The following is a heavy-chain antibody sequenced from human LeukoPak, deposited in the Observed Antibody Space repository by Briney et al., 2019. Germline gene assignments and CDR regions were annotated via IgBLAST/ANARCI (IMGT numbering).Heavy chain of an antibody. Sequence: GGSLRLSCAASGFTFSSYWMHWVRQAPGKGLEWVSAISGSGGSTYYADSVKGRFTISRDNSKNTLYLQMNSLRAEDTAVYYCAKTIRYYYDSSCFDYWGQGTLVTVSS. D-gene: IGHD3-22*01. J-gene: IGHJ4*02. V-gene: IGHV3-23*01. CDR1: GFTFSSYW. CDR2: ISGSGGST. CDR3: AKTIRYYYDSSCFDY.